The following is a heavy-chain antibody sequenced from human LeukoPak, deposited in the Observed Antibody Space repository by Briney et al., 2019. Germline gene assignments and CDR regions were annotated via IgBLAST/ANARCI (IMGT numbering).Heavy chain of an antibody. Sequence: GGSLRLSCAVSGFTFSNYAMSWVRQAPGKGLEWVSGISGGGGRTYYADSVKGRFTISRDNFNNTLYLQMNSLRAEDTAVYYCAKSGCDDSGPYFDYWGQGTLVTVSS. CDR3: AKSGCDDSGPYFDY. CDR2: ISGGGGRT. CDR1: GFTFSNYA. D-gene: IGHD3-22*01. J-gene: IGHJ4*02. V-gene: IGHV3-23*01.